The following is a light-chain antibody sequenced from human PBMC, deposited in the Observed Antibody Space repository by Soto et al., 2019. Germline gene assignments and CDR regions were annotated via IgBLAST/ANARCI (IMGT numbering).Light chain of an antibody. V-gene: IGLV2-23*01. CDR3: CSYPGYGTVK. J-gene: IGLJ2*01. Sequence: QSALTQPASVSGSLGQSITIPCTGTSSDVGTSKLISWYQQHPRQAPKLIIHEGDKRPSGVSTRFSGSLSGNTASLTISGLQGDDEAEYYCCSYPGYGTVKFGGGTKVTVL. CDR2: EGD. CDR1: SSDVGTSKL.